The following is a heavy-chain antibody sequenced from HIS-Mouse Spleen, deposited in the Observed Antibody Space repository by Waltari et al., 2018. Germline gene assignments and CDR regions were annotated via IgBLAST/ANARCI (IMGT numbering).Heavy chain of an antibody. J-gene: IGHJ3*02. Sequence: QVQLVQSGAEVKKPGSSVKVSCKASGGTFSSYPISWVRQAPGQGLEWMGRIIPFLGIANYAQKFQGRVTITADKSTSTAYMELSSLRSEDTAVYYCAKKLKGYGAFDIWGQGTMVTVSS. V-gene: IGHV1-69*04. CDR1: GGTFSSYP. D-gene: IGHD1-1*01. CDR2: IIPFLGIA. CDR3: AKKLKGYGAFDI.